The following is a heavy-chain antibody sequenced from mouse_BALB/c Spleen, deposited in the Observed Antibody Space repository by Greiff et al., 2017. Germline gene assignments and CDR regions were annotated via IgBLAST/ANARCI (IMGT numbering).Heavy chain of an antibody. CDR2: IDPANGNT. CDR1: GFNIKDTY. Sequence: DVKLQESGAELVKPGASVKLSCTASGFNIKDTYMHWVKQRPEQGLEWIGRIDPANGNTKYDPKFQGKATITADTSSNTAYLQLSSLTSEDTAVYYCARGGLLGAMDYWGQGTSVTVSS. J-gene: IGHJ4*01. CDR3: ARGGLLGAMDY. D-gene: IGHD2-3*01. V-gene: IGHV14-3*02.